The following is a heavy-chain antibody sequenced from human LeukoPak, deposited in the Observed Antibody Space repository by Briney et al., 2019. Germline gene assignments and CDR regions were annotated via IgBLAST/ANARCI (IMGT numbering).Heavy chain of an antibody. Sequence: SETLSLTCTVSGGSISSYYWSWIRQPPGKGLEWIGYLLYSGSTKYNPSLKSRVTISVDTSNNNFSLKLRPVTAADTAVYYCARANYDSSGYRRYYNYYGMDVWGQGTTVTVSS. J-gene: IGHJ6*01. CDR1: GGSISSYY. CDR3: ARANYDSSGYRRYYNYYGMDV. V-gene: IGHV4-59*12. CDR2: LLYSGST. D-gene: IGHD3-22*01.